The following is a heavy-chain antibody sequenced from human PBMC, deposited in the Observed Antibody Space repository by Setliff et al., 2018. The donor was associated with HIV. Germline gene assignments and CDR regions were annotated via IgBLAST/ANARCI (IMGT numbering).Heavy chain of an antibody. CDR2: IQYSDSS. J-gene: IGHJ3*01. Sequence: PSETLSLTCTVSGGSMSNYYWSWIRQPPGKRLEWIASIQYSDSSHYNPSLQSRVTISVDTSTKQFPLYLSSVNETDTAVYYCARSGYTSGFYWVFGAFGVWGQGKWVTV. CDR3: ARSGYTSGFYWVFGAFGV. V-gene: IGHV4-59*01. D-gene: IGHD3-22*01. CDR1: GGSMSNYY.